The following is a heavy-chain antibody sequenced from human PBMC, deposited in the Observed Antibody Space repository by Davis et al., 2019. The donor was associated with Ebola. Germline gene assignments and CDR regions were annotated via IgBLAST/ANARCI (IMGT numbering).Heavy chain of an antibody. D-gene: IGHD3-10*01. CDR1: GGSVSSSSW. CDR2: SFHSGST. Sequence: SETLSLTFAVPGGSVSSSSWWSWVRLAPGKGLEWIGESFHSGSTNYNPSLKSRATISVDKFNNQFSLNLSSVTAADTALYYCARGLHFVAGTYYNVPGFDIWGQGTMVSVSS. CDR3: ARGLHFVAGTYYNVPGFDI. J-gene: IGHJ3*02. V-gene: IGHV4-4*02.